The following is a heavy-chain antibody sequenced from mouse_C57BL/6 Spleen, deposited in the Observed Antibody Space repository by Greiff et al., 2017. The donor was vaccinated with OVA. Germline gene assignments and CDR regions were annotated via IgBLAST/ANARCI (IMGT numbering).Heavy chain of an antibody. CDR1: GYSITSGYD. CDR2: ISYSGST. J-gene: IGHJ2*01. CDR3: ARALLYGNSLDY. Sequence: DVKLVESGPGMVKPSQSLSLTCTVTGYSITSGYDWHWIRHFPGNKLEWMGYISYSGSTNYNPSLKSRIPITHDTSKNHFFLKLNSVTTEDTATYDCARALLYGNSLDYWGQGTTLTVSS. D-gene: IGHD2-1*01. V-gene: IGHV3-1*01.